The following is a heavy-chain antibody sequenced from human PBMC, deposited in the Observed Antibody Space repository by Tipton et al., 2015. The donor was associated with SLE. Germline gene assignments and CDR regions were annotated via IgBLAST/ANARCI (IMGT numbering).Heavy chain of an antibody. Sequence: SLRLSCAASGFMFSSFALHWVRQAPGKGLDWVATISSDARKIFYAASVEGRVTISRDSSKNSLYLQMNSLRAEDTAVYYCARGGVAGIIGPDYWGQGTLVTVSS. CDR2: ISSDARKI. D-gene: IGHD6-19*01. V-gene: IGHV3-30*07. CDR3: ARGGVAGIIGPDY. J-gene: IGHJ4*02. CDR1: GFMFSSFA.